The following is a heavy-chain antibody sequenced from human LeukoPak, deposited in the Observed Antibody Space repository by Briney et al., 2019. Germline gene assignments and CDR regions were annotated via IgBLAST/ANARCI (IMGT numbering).Heavy chain of an antibody. V-gene: IGHV3-30-3*01. CDR1: GFTFSSYA. J-gene: IGHJ4*02. CDR2: ISYDGSNK. Sequence: WGSLRLSCAASGFTFSSYAMHWVRQAPGKGLEWVAVISYDGSNKYYADSVKGRFTISRDNSKNTLYLQMNSLRAEDTAVYYCARAPTIRRWLGYFDYWGQGTLVTVSS. D-gene: IGHD3-22*01. CDR3: ARAPTIRRWLGYFDY.